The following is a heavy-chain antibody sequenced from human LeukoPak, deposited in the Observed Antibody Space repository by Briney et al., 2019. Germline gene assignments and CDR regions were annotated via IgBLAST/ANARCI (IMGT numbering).Heavy chain of an antibody. CDR2: ISGSGGTT. D-gene: IGHD3-22*01. J-gene: IGHJ4*02. CDR1: GFTFSSYS. CDR3: AKTNGYYSD. V-gene: IGHV3-23*01. Sequence: GGSLRLSCAASGFTFSSYSMNWVRQAPGKGLEWVSGISGSGGTTYYADSVKGRFTISRDNSKNSLSLQVSSLRAEDTAVYYCAKTNGYYSDWGQGALVTVSS.